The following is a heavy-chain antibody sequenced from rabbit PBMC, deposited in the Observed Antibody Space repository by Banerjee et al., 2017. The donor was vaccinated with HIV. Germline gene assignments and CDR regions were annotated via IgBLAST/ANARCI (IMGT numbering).Heavy chain of an antibody. J-gene: IGHJ4*01. Sequence: QSLEESGGDLVKPGASLTLTCTASGFTLSSYWMCWVRQAPGKGLEWIACIYGGANGSAYYASWAKGRFTISKTSSTTVTLQLNSLTAADTATYFCARSEYISSGYYDDFDLWGQGTLVTVS. CDR3: ARSEYISSGYYDDFDL. V-gene: IGHV1S40*01. D-gene: IGHD1-1*01. CDR1: GFTLSSYW. CDR2: IYGGANGSA.